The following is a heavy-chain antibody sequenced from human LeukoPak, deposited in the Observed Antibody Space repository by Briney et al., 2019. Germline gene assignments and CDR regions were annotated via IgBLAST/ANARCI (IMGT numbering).Heavy chain of an antibody. CDR1: GDSISSNSYY. Sequence: SETLSLTCTVSGDSISSNSYYWFWIRQPPGKELEWIGSIYYSGSTNYNPSLKSRVTISVDKSKNQFSLKLSSVTAADTAVYYCATIGFQETVDTAVAIYYFAMDVWGQGTTVAVSS. J-gene: IGHJ6*02. CDR2: IYYSGST. V-gene: IGHV4-39*07. CDR3: ATIGFQETVDTAVAIYYFAMDV. D-gene: IGHD5-18*01.